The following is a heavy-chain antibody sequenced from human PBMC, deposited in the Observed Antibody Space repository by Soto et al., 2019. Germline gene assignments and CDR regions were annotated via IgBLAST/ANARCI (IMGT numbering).Heavy chain of an antibody. CDR2: ISAYNGNT. V-gene: IGHV1-18*01. Sequence: ASVKVSCKASGYTFTSYGISWVRQAPGQGLEWMGWISAYNGNTNYAQKLQGRVTMTTDTSTSTAYMELRSLRSDDTAVYYCARKGGYDFWSGYYSQYSYMDVWGKGTPVTVAS. J-gene: IGHJ6*03. CDR3: ARKGGYDFWSGYYSQYSYMDV. D-gene: IGHD3-3*01. CDR1: GYTFTSYG.